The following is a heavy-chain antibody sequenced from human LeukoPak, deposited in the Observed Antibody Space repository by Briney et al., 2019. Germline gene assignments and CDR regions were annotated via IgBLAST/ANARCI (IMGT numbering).Heavy chain of an antibody. V-gene: IGHV3-23*01. CDR2: ISGSGGST. CDR1: GFTFSSYA. J-gene: IGHJ6*04. Sequence: GGSPRLSRAASGFTFSSYAMSWVRQAPGKGLEWVSAISGSGGSTYYADSVKGRFTISRDNAKNSLYLQMNSLRAEDTALYYCAKVSTGAMDVWGKGTMVTVSS. CDR3: AKVSTGAMDV. D-gene: IGHD2-8*02.